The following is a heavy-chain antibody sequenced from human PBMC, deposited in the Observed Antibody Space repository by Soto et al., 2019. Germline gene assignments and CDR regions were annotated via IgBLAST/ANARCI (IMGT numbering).Heavy chain of an antibody. Sequence: SETLSLTCAVYGGSFSGYYWSWIRQPPGKGLEWIGEINHSGSTNYNPSLKSRVTISVDTSKNQFSLKLSSVTAADTAVYYCARTRYENFWSGYYDWFDPWGQGTLVTVS. J-gene: IGHJ5*02. D-gene: IGHD3-3*01. CDR2: INHSGST. V-gene: IGHV4-34*01. CDR1: GGSFSGYY. CDR3: ARTRYENFWSGYYDWFDP.